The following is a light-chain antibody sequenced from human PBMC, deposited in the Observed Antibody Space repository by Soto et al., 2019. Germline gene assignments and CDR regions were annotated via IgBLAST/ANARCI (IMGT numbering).Light chain of an antibody. V-gene: IGLV1-44*01. Sequence: QCVLTQAPSASGTPGQRVSISCSGSSSNIGRNTVNWYQELPGTAPKLLIYSNYHRPSGVPDRFSGSKYGTSASLAISGLQSEDEADYYCAAWDDSLSGYVFGTGTKLTVL. J-gene: IGLJ1*01. CDR1: SSNIGRNT. CDR2: SNY. CDR3: AAWDDSLSGYV.